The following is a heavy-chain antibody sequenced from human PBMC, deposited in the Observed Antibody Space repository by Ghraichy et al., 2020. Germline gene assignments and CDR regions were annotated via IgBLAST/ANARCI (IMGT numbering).Heavy chain of an antibody. CDR2: IYYSRST. J-gene: IGHJ3*02. V-gene: IGHV4-59*01. CDR1: GGSISSYY. Sequence: SQTLSLTCTVSGGSISSYYWSWIRQPPGKGLEWIGYIYYSRSTNYNPSLKSRVTISVDTSKNQFSLKLSSVTAADTAVYYCARLSPDTYYDFWSGYYPDAFDIWGQGTMVTVSS. D-gene: IGHD3-3*01. CDR3: ARLSPDTYYDFWSGYYPDAFDI.